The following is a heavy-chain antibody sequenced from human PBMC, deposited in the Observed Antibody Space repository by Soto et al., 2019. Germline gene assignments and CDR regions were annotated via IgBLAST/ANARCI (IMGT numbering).Heavy chain of an antibody. CDR2: IYSGGST. D-gene: IGHD3-22*01. CDR1: GFTVSSNY. CDR3: ARSSIGYSSGCFDY. Sequence: PGGSLRLSCAASGFTVSSNYMSWVRQAPGKGLEWVSVIYSGGSTYYADSVKGRFTISRDNSKNTLYLQMNSLRAEDTAVYYCARSSIGYSSGCFDYWGQGTLVTVSS. J-gene: IGHJ4*02. V-gene: IGHV3-53*01.